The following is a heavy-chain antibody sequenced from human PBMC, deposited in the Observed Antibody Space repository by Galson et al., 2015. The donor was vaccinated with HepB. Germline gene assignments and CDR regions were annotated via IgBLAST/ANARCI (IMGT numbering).Heavy chain of an antibody. D-gene: IGHD3-22*01. J-gene: IGHJ4*02. Sequence: SLRLSCAASGFTFSGSAMHWVRQASGKGLEWVGRIRSKANSYATAYAASVKGRFTVSRDDSKNTAYLQMNNLKTEDTAVYYCTRREDYYDSSGYPGVGSDYWCQGTLCTVSS. CDR2: IRSKANSYAT. V-gene: IGHV3-73*01. CDR3: TRREDYYDSSGYPGVGSDY. CDR1: GFTFSGSA.